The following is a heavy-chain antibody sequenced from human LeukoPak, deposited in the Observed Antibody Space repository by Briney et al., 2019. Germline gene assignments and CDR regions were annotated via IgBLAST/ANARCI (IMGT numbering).Heavy chain of an antibody. CDR1: GFTFSNYS. V-gene: IGHV1-69*04. D-gene: IGHD4-23*01. CDR2: IVPIVDRR. Sequence: SVKVSCKASGFTFSNYSLSWLRQAPGQGLEWMGRIVPIVDRRNFPQKFQGRVTLTADQRTITAYLELSSLRSEDTAVYYCARERRLTTVVTPSDFDYWGQGTLVTVSS. J-gene: IGHJ4*02. CDR3: ARERRLTTVVTPSDFDY.